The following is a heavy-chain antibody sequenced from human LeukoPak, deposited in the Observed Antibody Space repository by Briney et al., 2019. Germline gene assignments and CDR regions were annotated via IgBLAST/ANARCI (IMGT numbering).Heavy chain of an antibody. CDR2: IYSGGNT. Sequence: PGGSLRLSCAASGFSVSNTHMSWLPQAPGKGLEWVSIIYSGGNTYYADSVKGRFTISRDNSKNTLYLQMNRLRPEDTAVYYCARGTVTAPDYWGQGTLVTVSS. CDR1: GFSVSNTH. CDR3: ARGTVTAPDY. D-gene: IGHD2-21*02. J-gene: IGHJ4*02. V-gene: IGHV3-53*01.